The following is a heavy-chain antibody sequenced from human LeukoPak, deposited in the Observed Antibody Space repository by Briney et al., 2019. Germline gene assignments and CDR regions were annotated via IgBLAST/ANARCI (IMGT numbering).Heavy chain of an antibody. J-gene: IGHJ6*02. CDR3: ARCRCGSSWPLPYYYYGMDV. CDR2: INHSGST. Sequence: PSETLSLTCAVYGGSFSGYYWSWIRQPPGKGLEWIGEINHSGSTNYNPSLKSRVTISVDTSKNQFSLKLSSVTAADTAVYCCARCRCGSSWPLPYYYYGMDVWGQGTTVTVSS. D-gene: IGHD6-13*01. CDR1: GGSFSGYY. V-gene: IGHV4-34*01.